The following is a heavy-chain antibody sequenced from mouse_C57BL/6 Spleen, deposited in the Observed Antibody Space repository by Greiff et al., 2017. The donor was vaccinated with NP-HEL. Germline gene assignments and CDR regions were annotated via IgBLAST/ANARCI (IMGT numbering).Heavy chain of an antibody. CDR2: IWRGGST. D-gene: IGHD1-1*01. Sequence: QVQLKQSGPGLVQPSQSLSITCTVSGFSLTSYGVHWVRQSPGKGLEWLGVIWRGGSTDYNAAFMSRLSITKDNSKSQVFFKMNRLQADYTAIYYCAKNRDYGSSYAMDYWGQGTSVTVSS. V-gene: IGHV2-5*01. J-gene: IGHJ4*01. CDR3: AKNRDYGSSYAMDY. CDR1: GFSLTSYG.